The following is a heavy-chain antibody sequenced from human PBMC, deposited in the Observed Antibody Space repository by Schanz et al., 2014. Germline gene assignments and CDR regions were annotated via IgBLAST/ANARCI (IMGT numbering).Heavy chain of an antibody. CDR2: IYSSGIA. J-gene: IGHJ4*02. CDR3: ARRVVPATMGLYFDL. CDR1: GGSMDTHY. D-gene: IGHD2-21*01. Sequence: QVQLQESGPGLVKPSETLSLMCTVSGGSMDTHYWGWIRQPPGKGLEWIAFIYSSGIANYNPSLEGRVTISGETPKNQFPRSLPSGTAADTATYYCARRVVPATMGLYFDLWGQGTLVTVSS. V-gene: IGHV4-59*08.